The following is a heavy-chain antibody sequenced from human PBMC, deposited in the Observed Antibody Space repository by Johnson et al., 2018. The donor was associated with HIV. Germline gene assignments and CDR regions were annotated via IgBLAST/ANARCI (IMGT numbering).Heavy chain of an antibody. V-gene: IGHV3-30*02. CDR2: IRYDGSNK. CDR1: RFTFRSYG. Sequence: VPLLDSGGGVLRPGGSLIISCSATRFTFRSYGMSWVRQAPGKGLAWVAFIRYDGSNKYYAASVKGRFTISRDNSKNTLYLQMNSLRAEDTAVYYCARDLAPPNAFDIWGPGTMVTVSA. CDR3: ARDLAPPNAFDI. J-gene: IGHJ3*02.